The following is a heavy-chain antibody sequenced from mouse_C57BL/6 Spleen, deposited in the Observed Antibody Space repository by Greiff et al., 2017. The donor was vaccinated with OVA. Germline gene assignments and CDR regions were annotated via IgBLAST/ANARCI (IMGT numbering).Heavy chain of an antibody. V-gene: IGHV1-64*01. CDR3: ARNPPFTTVVARGAMGY. CDR1: GYTFTSYW. CDR2: IHPNSGST. J-gene: IGHJ4*01. D-gene: IGHD1-1*01. Sequence: QVQLQQPGAELVKPGASVKLSCKASGYTFTSYWMHWVKQRPGQGLEWIGMIHPNSGSTNYNEKFKSKATLTVDKSSSTAYMQLSSLTSEDSAVYYCARNPPFTTVVARGAMGYWGQGTSVTVSS.